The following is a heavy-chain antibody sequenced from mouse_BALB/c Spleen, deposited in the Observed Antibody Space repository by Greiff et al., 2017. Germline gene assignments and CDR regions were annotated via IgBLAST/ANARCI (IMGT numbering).Heavy chain of an antibody. CDR2: ISSGGSYT. CDR3: ARGYGNSAWFAY. Sequence: DVKLVESGGGLVKPGGSLKLSCAASGFTFSSYAMSWVRQSPEKRLEWVAEISSGGSYTYYPDTVTGRFTISRDNAKNTLYLEMSSLRSEDTAMYYCARGYGNSAWFAYWGQGTLVTVSA. D-gene: IGHD2-1*01. V-gene: IGHV5-9-4*01. CDR1: GFTFSSYA. J-gene: IGHJ3*01.